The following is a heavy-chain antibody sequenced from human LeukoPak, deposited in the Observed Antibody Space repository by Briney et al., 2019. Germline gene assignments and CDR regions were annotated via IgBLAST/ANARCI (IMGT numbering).Heavy chain of an antibody. D-gene: IGHD1-26*01. CDR3: AKSRGESRGASNY. Sequence: GGSLRLSCAASGFTFSSYAMNWVRQAPGKGLEWVSFISGSGDTTYYADSVKGRFTISRDKSKNTLYLQMNSLRAEDTAVYYRAKSRGESRGASNYWGQGTLVTVSS. J-gene: IGHJ4*02. CDR1: GFTFSSYA. CDR2: ISGSGDTT. V-gene: IGHV3-23*01.